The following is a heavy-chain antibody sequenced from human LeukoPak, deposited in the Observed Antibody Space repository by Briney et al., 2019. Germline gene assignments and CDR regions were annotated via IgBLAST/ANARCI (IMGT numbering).Heavy chain of an antibody. Sequence: PGGSLRLSCAASGFTFDDYGMSWVRQAPGKGLEWVSGINWNGGSTGYADSVKGRFTISRDNTKNSLYLQMNSLRAEDTALCYCARDHWGRGSSSFDYWGQGTLVTVSS. D-gene: IGHD6-6*01. CDR3: ARDHWGRGSSSFDY. V-gene: IGHV3-20*04. CDR2: INWNGGST. J-gene: IGHJ4*02. CDR1: GFTFDDYG.